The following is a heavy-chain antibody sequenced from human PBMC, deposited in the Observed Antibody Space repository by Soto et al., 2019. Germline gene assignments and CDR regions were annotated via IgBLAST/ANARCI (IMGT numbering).Heavy chain of an antibody. CDR1: GGSISSSNW. CDR2: IYHSGST. CDR3: ARVAVAGTRVDY. D-gene: IGHD6-19*01. J-gene: IGHJ4*02. Sequence: QVQLQESGPGLVKPSGTLSLTCAVSGGSISSSNWWSWVRQPPGKGLEWIGEIYHSGSTNYNPSLQSRVTRPVDKSKSPFSLKLSSVTAADTAVYYCARVAVAGTRVDYWGQGTLVTVSS. V-gene: IGHV4-4*02.